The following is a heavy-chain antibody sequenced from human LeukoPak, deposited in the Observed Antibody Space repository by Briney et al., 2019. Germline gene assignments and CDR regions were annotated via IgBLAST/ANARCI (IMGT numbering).Heavy chain of an antibody. CDR2: IYYSGST. Sequence: SETLSLTCTVSGGSISSSSYYWGWIRQPPGKGLEWIGSIYYSGSTYYNPSLKSRVTISVDTSKNQFSLKLSSVTATDTAVYYCARVVGDDYVLNWFDPWGQGTLVTVSS. D-gene: IGHD4-17*01. CDR1: GGSISSSSYY. J-gene: IGHJ5*02. CDR3: ARVVGDDYVLNWFDP. V-gene: IGHV4-39*07.